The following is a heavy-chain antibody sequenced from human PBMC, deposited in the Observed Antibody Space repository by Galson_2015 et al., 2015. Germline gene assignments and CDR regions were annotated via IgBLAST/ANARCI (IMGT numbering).Heavy chain of an antibody. Sequence: QSGAEVKKPGESLRISCKGSGYSFTSYWISWVRQVPGKGLEWVRRIDPSDSYTNYSPSFQGHVTISADKSISTAYLQWSSLKASDTAMYYCARAVYGSGSYYPYYYYYMDVWGKGTTVTVSS. D-gene: IGHD3-10*01. J-gene: IGHJ6*03. CDR2: IDPSDSYT. V-gene: IGHV5-10-1*01. CDR3: ARAVYGSGSYYPYYYYYMDV. CDR1: GYSFTSYW.